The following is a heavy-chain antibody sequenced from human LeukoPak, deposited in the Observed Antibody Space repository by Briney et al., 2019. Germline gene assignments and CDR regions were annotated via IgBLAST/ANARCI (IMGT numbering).Heavy chain of an antibody. CDR2: IYYSGST. V-gene: IGHV4-39*01. D-gene: IGHD4-17*01. CDR3: ARHIDDYGDLDAFDI. Sequence: SETLSVTCTVSGGSVSRSSYYWGWIRQPPGKGLEWMGSIYYSGSTYYNPSLKSRVTISVDTSKNQFSLKLSSVTAADTAVYSCARHIDDYGDLDAFDIWGQGTMVTVSS. CDR1: GGSVSRSSYY. J-gene: IGHJ3*02.